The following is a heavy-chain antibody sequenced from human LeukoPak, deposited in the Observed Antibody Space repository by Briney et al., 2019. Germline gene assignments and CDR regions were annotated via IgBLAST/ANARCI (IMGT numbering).Heavy chain of an antibody. CDR3: ARAVYSSSSDYMDV. V-gene: IGHV3-48*03. D-gene: IGHD6-6*01. Sequence: GGSLRLSCAASGFTFSSYEMNWVRQAPGKGLEWVSYISTSCSTIYYADSVKGRFTFSRDDSKNTLYLHMNSLRTEDTAVYYCARAVYSSSSDYMDVWGKGTTVTVSS. CDR1: GFTFSSYE. CDR2: ISTSCSTI. J-gene: IGHJ6*03.